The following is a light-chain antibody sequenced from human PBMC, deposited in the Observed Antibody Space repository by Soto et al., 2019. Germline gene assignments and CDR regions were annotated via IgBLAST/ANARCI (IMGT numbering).Light chain of an antibody. J-gene: IGKJ1*01. CDR2: GAS. V-gene: IGKV3-20*01. CDR1: QSVSSSY. CDR3: QQYGSSPPT. Sequence: EIVLTQSPGTLSLSPGERATLSCRASQSVSSSYLTWYQQKPGQAPRLLIYGASSRATGIPDRFSGSGSGTDFTLIISRLEPEDFAVYYCQQYGSSPPTFGQGTKVEIK.